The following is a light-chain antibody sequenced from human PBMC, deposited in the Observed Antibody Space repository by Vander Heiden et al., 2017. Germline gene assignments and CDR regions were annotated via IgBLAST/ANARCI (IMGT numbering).Light chain of an antibody. V-gene: IGLV2-14*01. CDR3: SSSTRSSTLYV. Sequence: QSALTQPASVSGSPGQSITISCTGTSSDVGGYNYVSWYQQHPGKAPKLMIYDVSNRPSGVSTRFSGSTSGNKASLPTSGLQAEDEAAYYCSSSTRSSTLYVFGTGTKVTVL. CDR2: DVS. J-gene: IGLJ1*01. CDR1: SSDVGGYNY.